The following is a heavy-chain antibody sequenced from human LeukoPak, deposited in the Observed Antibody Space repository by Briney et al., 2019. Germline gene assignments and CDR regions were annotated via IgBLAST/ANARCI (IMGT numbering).Heavy chain of an antibody. CDR3: AKDPLRGFAIYYFDY. Sequence: RWSLRLSCAASGFTFSSYAMSWVRQAPGKGLEWVSAISGSGGSTYYAHSVKGRFTISRDNSKNTLYLQMNSLRAEDTAVYSCAKDPLRGFAIYYFDYWGEGTLVTVSS. J-gene: IGHJ4*02. V-gene: IGHV3-23*01. CDR2: ISGSGGST. CDR1: GFTFSSYA. D-gene: IGHD2-15*01.